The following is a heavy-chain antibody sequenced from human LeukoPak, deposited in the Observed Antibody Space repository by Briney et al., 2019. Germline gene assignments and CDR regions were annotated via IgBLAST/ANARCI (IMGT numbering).Heavy chain of an antibody. CDR1: GFTFDGYA. CDR2: INADGSRT. CDR3: ATWAFYHGMDV. Sequence: PGGSLRLSSVASGFTFDGYAMHWVRQAPGKGLEWVSLINADGSRTYYADSVNGRFTISRDNSKNSLYLQMNSLRTEDSALYYCATWAFYHGMDVWAQGTTVIVSS. D-gene: IGHD2/OR15-2a*01. V-gene: IGHV3-43*02. J-gene: IGHJ6*02.